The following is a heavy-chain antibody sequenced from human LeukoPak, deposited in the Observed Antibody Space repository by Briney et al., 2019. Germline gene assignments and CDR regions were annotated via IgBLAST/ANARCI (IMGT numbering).Heavy chain of an antibody. V-gene: IGHV3-9*03. CDR2: ISWNSGSI. J-gene: IGHJ6*03. CDR1: GFTFDDYA. D-gene: IGHD6-13*01. Sequence: GGSLRLSCAASGFTFDDYAMHWVRQAPGKGLEWVSGISWNSGSIGYADSVKGRFTISRNNAKNSLYLQMNSLRAEDMALYYCAKGAAGSYYYMDVWGKETTVTVSS. CDR3: AKGAAGSYYYMDV.